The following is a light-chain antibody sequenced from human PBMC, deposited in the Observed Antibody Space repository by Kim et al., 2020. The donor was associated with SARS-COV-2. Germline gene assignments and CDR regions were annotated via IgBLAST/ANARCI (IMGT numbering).Light chain of an antibody. V-gene: IGKV4-1*01. Sequence: DIVMTQSPDSLAVSLGERSTLNCKSSQTVLYNSNNKNYLAWYQQKPGQAPKLLIYWASIRESGVSDRFSGSGSETDFTLTISSLQAEDVAVYYCQQYYRTPPSLGQGTKLEIK. CDR1: QTVLYNSNNKNY. CDR2: WAS. CDR3: QQYYRTPPS. J-gene: IGKJ2*03.